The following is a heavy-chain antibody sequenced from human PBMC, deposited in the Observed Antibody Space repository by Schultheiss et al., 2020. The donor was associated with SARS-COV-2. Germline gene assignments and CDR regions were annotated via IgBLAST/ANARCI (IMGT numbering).Heavy chain of an antibody. V-gene: IGHV4-59*12. CDR3: ARGVAVDT. CDR1: GGSISSYY. D-gene: IGHD6-19*01. Sequence: SETLSLTCTVSGGSISSYYWSWIRQPPGKGLEWIGSIYYSGSTYYNPSLKSRVTISADTSKNQFSLKLNSVTAADTAVYYCARGVAVDTWGQGTLVTVSS. CDR2: IYYSGST. J-gene: IGHJ5*02.